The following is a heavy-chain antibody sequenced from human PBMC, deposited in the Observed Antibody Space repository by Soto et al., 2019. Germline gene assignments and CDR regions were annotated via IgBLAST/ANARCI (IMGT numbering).Heavy chain of an antibody. CDR2: INPSGGST. D-gene: IGHD5-18*01. V-gene: IGHV1-46*01. J-gene: IGHJ3*02. CDR1: GYTFTSYY. Sequence: QVQLVQSGAEVKKPGASVKVSCKASGYTFTSYYMHWVRQAPGQGLEWMGIINPSGGSTSYAQKFQGRVTMTRDTSTSTVYMELSSLRSEDTVVYYCARGPAVDTAMLDAFDIWGQGTMVTVSS. CDR3: ARGPAVDTAMLDAFDI.